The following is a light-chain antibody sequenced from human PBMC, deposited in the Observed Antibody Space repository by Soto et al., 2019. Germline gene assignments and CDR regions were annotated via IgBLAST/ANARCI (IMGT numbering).Light chain of an antibody. CDR3: SSYTRSSTHVV. CDR2: DVS. Sequence: QSALTQPASVSGSPGQSITISCTGTSSDVGGYNYVSWYQQHPGKAPKLMIYDVSNRPSGVSNRFSGSKSGNTASLTISGLPPEDEADYYCSSYTRSSTHVVFGGGAKLTGL. CDR1: SSDVGGYNY. V-gene: IGLV2-14*01. J-gene: IGLJ2*01.